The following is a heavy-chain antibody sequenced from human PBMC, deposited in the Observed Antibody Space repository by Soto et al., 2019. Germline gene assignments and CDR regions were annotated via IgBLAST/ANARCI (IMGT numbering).Heavy chain of an antibody. CDR1: GDTFSSYT. CDR2: IIPILDIA. J-gene: IGHJ3*02. Sequence: QVQLVQSGAEVKKPGSSVKVSCKASGDTFSSYTISWVRQAPGQGLEWMGRIIPILDIADYAQKFQGRVMITADKPTRTAAMALSSLRADATDLYYCAAGGHVACDIWGQGTMVTVCS. D-gene: IGHD2-21*01. V-gene: IGHV1-69*02. CDR3: AAGGHVACDI.